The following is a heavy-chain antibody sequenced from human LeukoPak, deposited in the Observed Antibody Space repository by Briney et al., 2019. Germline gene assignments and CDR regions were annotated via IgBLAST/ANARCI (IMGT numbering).Heavy chain of an antibody. J-gene: IGHJ5*02. CDR2: INWNGGST. D-gene: IGHD2-15*01. V-gene: IGHV3-20*04. Sequence: GGSLRLSCAASGFTFDDYGMSWVRQAPGKGLEWVSGINWNGGSTGYADSVKGRFTISRDNAKNSLYLQMNSLRAEDTALYYCARDLTPHVANWFAPWGQGTLVTVSS. CDR1: GFTFDDYG. CDR3: ARDLTPHVANWFAP.